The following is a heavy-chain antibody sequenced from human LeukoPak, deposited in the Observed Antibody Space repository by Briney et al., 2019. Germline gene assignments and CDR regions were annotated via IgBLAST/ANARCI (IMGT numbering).Heavy chain of an antibody. CDR3: ARVRRGLAVANSDY. CDR2: INPNSGGT. V-gene: IGHV1-2*02. CDR1: GYTFTGYY. D-gene: IGHD6-19*01. J-gene: IGHJ4*02. Sequence: ASVKVSCKASGYTFTGYYMHWVRQAPGQGLEWMGWINPNSGGTNYAQKFQGRVTMTRDTSISTAYMELSRLRSDDTAVYYCARVRRGLAVANSDYWGQGTLVTVSS.